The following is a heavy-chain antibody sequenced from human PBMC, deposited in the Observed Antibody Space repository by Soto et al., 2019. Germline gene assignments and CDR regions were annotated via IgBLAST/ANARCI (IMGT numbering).Heavy chain of an antibody. Sequence: ASVKVSCKASGYTFTSYGISWVRQAPGQGLEWMGWISAYNGNTNYAQKLQGRVTMTTDTSTSTAYMELRSLRSDDTAVYYCASLWEAIFGVVIRYYYYMDVWGKGTTVTVSS. D-gene: IGHD3-3*01. CDR1: GYTFTSYG. V-gene: IGHV1-18*01. J-gene: IGHJ6*03. CDR2: ISAYNGNT. CDR3: ASLWEAIFGVVIRYYYYMDV.